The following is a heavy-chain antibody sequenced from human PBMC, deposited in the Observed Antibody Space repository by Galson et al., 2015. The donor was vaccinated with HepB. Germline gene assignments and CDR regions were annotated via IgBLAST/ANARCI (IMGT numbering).Heavy chain of an antibody. CDR2: ISGSGGST. J-gene: IGHJ4*02. V-gene: IGHV3-23*01. Sequence: SLRLSCAASGFTFSSYAMSWVRQAPGKGLEWVSAISGSGGSTYYADSVKGRFTISRDNSKNTLYLQMNSLRAEDTAVYYCAKDPIRYCSSTSCSVGYWGQGTLVTVSS. CDR3: AKDPIRYCSSTSCSVGY. D-gene: IGHD2-2*01. CDR1: GFTFSSYA.